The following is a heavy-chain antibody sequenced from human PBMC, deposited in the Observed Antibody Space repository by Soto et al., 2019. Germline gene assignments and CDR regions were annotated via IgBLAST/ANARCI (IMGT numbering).Heavy chain of an antibody. CDR3: ARDSGDGSGASVNHYLDY. J-gene: IGHJ4*01. CDR1: GFTFGSYW. V-gene: IGHV3-7*01. Sequence: EVQLVESGGGLVQPGGSLRLSCAASGFTFGSYWMSWVRQAPGKGLEWLATIKMDASEKKYVDSVKGRFTMSRDNANNSLYLQMDRLRAADTAVYYCARDSGDGSGASVNHYLDYWGHGTLVPLSS. CDR2: IKMDASEK. D-gene: IGHD3-10*01.